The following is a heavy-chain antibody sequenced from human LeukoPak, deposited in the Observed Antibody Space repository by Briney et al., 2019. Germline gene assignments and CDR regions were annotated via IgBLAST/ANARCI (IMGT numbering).Heavy chain of an antibody. V-gene: IGHV1-2*02. CDR1: GYTFTDYY. J-gene: IGHJ4*02. CDR3: ARSSLNSFDY. D-gene: IGHD4-23*01. CDR2: INPNSGGT. Sequence: ASVKVSCKASGYTFTDYYMEWVRQAPGQGLEWMGWINPNSGGTKYAQKFQGRVTMTRDTSISTAYMELSRLRSDDTAVYSCARSSLNSFDYWGQGTLVTVSS.